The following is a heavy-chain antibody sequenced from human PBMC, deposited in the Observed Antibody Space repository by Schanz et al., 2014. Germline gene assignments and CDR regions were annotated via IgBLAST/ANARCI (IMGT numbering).Heavy chain of an antibody. Sequence: EVQLVESGGGLVKPGRSLRLSCAASGFTFSSYAMSWVRQAPGKGLEWVSAISGSGGSTYYADSVKGRFTISRDNSKNTLYLQMNSLRAEDTAVYYCAKGRFGELSAFDIWGQGTMVTVSS. CDR1: GFTFSSYA. J-gene: IGHJ3*02. CDR2: ISGSGGST. D-gene: IGHD3-10*01. V-gene: IGHV3-23*04. CDR3: AKGRFGELSAFDI.